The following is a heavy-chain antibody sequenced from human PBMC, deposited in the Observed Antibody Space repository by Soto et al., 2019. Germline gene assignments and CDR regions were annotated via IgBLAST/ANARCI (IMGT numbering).Heavy chain of an antibody. CDR3: ARGGGFLEWLLYRYKAFDI. D-gene: IGHD3-3*01. CDR2: ISGSGGST. CDR1: GFTFSSYA. V-gene: IGHV3-23*01. J-gene: IGHJ3*02. Sequence: EVQLLESGGGLVQPGGSLRLSCAASGFTFSSYAMSWVRQAPGKGLEWVSAISGSGGSTYYADSVKGRFTISRDNSKNTLYLQMNSLRAEDTAVYYCARGGGFLEWLLYRYKAFDIWGQGTMVTVSS.